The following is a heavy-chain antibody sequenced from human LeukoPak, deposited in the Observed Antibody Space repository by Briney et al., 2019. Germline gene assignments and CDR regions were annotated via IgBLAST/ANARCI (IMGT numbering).Heavy chain of an antibody. CDR3: ARLLLGSTVIDY. Sequence: PSETLSLTCIVSGVSIRDNNYYWGWVRQPPGKGLDWIGSMFYTGSTYYNPSLRPRVTLSVDTSKNQLSLNLKSGTAADTAVYFCARLLLGSTVIDYWGQGALVIVSS. D-gene: IGHD2-8*02. V-gene: IGHV4-39*01. CDR1: GVSIRDNNYY. CDR2: MFYTGST. J-gene: IGHJ4*02.